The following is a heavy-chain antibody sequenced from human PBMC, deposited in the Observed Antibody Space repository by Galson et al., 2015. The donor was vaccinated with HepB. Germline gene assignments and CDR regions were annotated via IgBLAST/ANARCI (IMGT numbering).Heavy chain of an antibody. V-gene: IGHV3-15*01. CDR1: GFSFTNAY. J-gene: IGHJ4*02. CDR2: IRTKLDGGTT. CDR3: TTDFSSDTAMDLDY. D-gene: IGHD5-18*01. Sequence: SLRLSCAASGFSFTNAYMSRVRQAPGKGLQWVGRIRTKLDGGTTDYSTAVEGRFTISRDDSKNTLSLQMSSLKSEDTAVYYCTTDFSSDTAMDLDYWGQGALVTVSS.